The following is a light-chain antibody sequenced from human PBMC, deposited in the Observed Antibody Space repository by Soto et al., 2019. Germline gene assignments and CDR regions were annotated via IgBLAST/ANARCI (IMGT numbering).Light chain of an antibody. CDR2: GAS. CDR3: QQYGSSPLT. V-gene: IGKV3-20*01. CDR1: QSVSSSF. Sequence: DIVLTQSPGTLSSSPGERATLSCRASQSVSSSFLAWYQQKPGQAPRLLIYGASSRATGIPDRFSGSGSGTDFTLTISRLEPEDVAVYYCQQYGSSPLTFGGGTKVEIK. J-gene: IGKJ4*01.